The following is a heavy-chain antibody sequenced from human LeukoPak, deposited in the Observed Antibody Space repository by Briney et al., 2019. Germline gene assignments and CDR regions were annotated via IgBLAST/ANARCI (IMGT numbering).Heavy chain of an antibody. CDR1: GGTFSSYA. Sequence: SVKVSCKASGGTFSSYAISWVRQAPGQGLEWMGGIIPIFGTANYAQKFQGRVTITADKSTSTAYMELSSLRSKDTAVYYCARSSIIAAAGPYYFDYWGQGALVTVSS. J-gene: IGHJ4*02. CDR2: IIPIFGTA. D-gene: IGHD6-13*01. CDR3: ARSSIIAAAGPYYFDY. V-gene: IGHV1-69*06.